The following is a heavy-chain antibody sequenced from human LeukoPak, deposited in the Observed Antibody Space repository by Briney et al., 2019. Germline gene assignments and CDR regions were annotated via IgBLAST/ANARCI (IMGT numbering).Heavy chain of an antibody. V-gene: IGHV3-30-3*01. CDR1: GFTFSSYA. J-gene: IGHJ4*02. CDR3: ARGLEYSSSSDY. D-gene: IGHD6-6*01. Sequence: GGSLRLSCAASGFTFSSYAMHWVRQVPGKGLEWVAVISYDGSNKYYADSVKGRFTISRDNSKNTLYLQMNSLRAEDTAVYYCARGLEYSSSSDYWGQGTLVTVSS. CDR2: ISYDGSNK.